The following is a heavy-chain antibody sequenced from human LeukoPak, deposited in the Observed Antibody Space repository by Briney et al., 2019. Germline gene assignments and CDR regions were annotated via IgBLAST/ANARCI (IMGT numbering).Heavy chain of an antibody. CDR2: LGGRGVLT. CDR1: GLTFSNYA. V-gene: IGHV3-23*01. CDR3: ARRDGSGYYALDY. J-gene: IGHJ4*02. Sequence: GGSLRLSCAASGLTFSNYAMSWVRQAPGKGLEWVSTLGGRGVLTYYADSVRGRFTVSRDNSKNTLYLQMNSLRAEDTAVYYCARRDGSGYYALDYWGQGFLVTVSS. D-gene: IGHD3-3*01.